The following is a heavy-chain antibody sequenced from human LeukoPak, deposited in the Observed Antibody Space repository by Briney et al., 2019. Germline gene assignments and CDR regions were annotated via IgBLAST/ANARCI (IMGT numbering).Heavy chain of an antibody. J-gene: IGHJ6*02. Sequence: GSLRLSCAASGFTFSSYSMNWVRQAPGKGLEWVSSISSSSSYIYYADSVKGRFTISRDNAKNSLYLQMNSLRAEDTAVYYCAREAVVVPAAISFGMDVWGQGTTVTVSS. CDR2: ISSSSSYI. V-gene: IGHV3-21*01. CDR1: GFTFSSYS. D-gene: IGHD2-2*02. CDR3: AREAVVVPAAISFGMDV.